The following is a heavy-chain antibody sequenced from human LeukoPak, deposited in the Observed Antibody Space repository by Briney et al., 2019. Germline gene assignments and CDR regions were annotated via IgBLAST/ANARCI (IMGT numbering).Heavy chain of an antibody. J-gene: IGHJ4*02. CDR3: ARGIVVVVAAIPYFDY. Sequence: SETLSLTCTVSGGSISSITYYWGWIRQPPGKGLEWVGHMYYRGNTFYNPSLKSRVTISVDTSKNQFSLKLSSVTAADTAVYYCARGIVVVVAAIPYFDYWGQGTLVTVSS. CDR2: MYYRGNT. D-gene: IGHD2-15*01. V-gene: IGHV4-39*07. CDR1: GGSISSITYY.